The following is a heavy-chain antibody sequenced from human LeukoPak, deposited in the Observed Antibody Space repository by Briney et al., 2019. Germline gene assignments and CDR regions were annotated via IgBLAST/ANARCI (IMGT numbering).Heavy chain of an antibody. CDR2: ISSSSTYI. D-gene: IGHD3-10*01. V-gene: IGHV3-21*01. Sequence: GGSLRLSCAASGFSFSNYSMNWVRQAPGKGLEWVSSISSSSTYIYYADSVKGRFTISRDNAKTSLYLQMNSLRAEDTAVYYCARDRSRGLLDAFDIWGQGTMVTVSS. J-gene: IGHJ3*02. CDR1: GFSFSNYS. CDR3: ARDRSRGLLDAFDI.